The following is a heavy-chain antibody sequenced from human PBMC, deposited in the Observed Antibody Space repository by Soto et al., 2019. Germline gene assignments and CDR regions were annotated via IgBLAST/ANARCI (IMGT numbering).Heavy chain of an antibody. D-gene: IGHD3-22*01. CDR3: ASHGNYDSSGYYYLPYYYYYYGMDV. CDR2: IYYSGST. Sequence: PSETLSLTCTVSGGSISSSSYYWGWIRQPPGKGLEWIGSIYYSGSTYYNPSLKSRVTISVDTSKNQFSLKLSSVTAADTAVYYCASHGNYDSSGYYYLPYYYYYYGMDVWGQGTTVTVSS. CDR1: GGSISSSSYY. V-gene: IGHV4-39*01. J-gene: IGHJ6*02.